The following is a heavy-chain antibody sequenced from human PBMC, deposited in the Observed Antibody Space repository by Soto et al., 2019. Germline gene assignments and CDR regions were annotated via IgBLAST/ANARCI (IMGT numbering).Heavy chain of an antibody. CDR2: VKQDGSDK. D-gene: IGHD3-16*01. Sequence: DVQLVESGGGIVQPGGSLRLTCAASGFSLRGYWMSWVRQAPGRGLEWVANVKQDGSDKNYVDSVKGRFTISRDNAKNSLGLKMDSLRAEDTAVYYWAGGGGNFDQWGRGTLVTVSS. CDR1: GFSLRGYW. CDR3: AGGGGNFDQ. V-gene: IGHV3-7*04. J-gene: IGHJ4*02.